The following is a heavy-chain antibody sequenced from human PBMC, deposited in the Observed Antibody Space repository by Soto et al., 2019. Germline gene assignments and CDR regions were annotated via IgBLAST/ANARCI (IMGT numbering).Heavy chain of an antibody. Sequence: EVQLVESGGGLVKPGGSLRLSCAASGFTFSSYSMNWVRQAPGKGLEWVSSISSSSSYIYYADSVKGRFTISRDNAKNSLYLQMNSLRAEDTAVYYCARDSCSGGSCYIIDYWGQGTLVTVSS. CDR2: ISSSSSYI. V-gene: IGHV3-21*01. D-gene: IGHD2-15*01. CDR1: GFTFSSYS. J-gene: IGHJ4*02. CDR3: ARDSCSGGSCYIIDY.